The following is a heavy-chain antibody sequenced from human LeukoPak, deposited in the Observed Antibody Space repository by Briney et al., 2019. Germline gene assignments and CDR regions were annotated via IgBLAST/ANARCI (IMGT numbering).Heavy chain of an antibody. J-gene: IGHJ6*03. CDR1: GGSIRDFY. V-gene: IGHV4-59*01. CDR3: ASLAVPFGWYGESYYWYMDV. CDR2: IQNSGST. Sequence: SETLSLTCTVSGGSIRDFYWSWIRQSPQRGLEFIGYIQNSGSTEYNPSLKSRVTISVDTSKNQFSLKLKPVTAADTAVYYCASLAVPFGWYGESYYWYMDVWGKGTTVTVSS. D-gene: IGHD6-19*01.